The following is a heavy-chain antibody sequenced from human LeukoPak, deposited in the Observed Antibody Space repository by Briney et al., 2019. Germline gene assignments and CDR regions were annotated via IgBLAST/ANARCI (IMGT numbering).Heavy chain of an antibody. CDR2: IYHSGST. J-gene: IGHJ4*02. CDR3: ARGLYYDFWSGYPPFDY. Sequence: PSQTLSLTCAVSGGSISSGGYSWSWLRQPPGKGLEWIGYIYHSGSTYYNPSLKSRVTISVDRSKNQFSLKLSSVTAADTAVYYCARGLYYDFWSGYPPFDYWGQGTLVTVSS. CDR1: GGSISSGGYS. D-gene: IGHD3-3*01. V-gene: IGHV4-30-2*01.